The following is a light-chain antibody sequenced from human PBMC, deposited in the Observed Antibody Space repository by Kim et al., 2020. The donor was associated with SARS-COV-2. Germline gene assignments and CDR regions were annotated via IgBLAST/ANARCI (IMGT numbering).Light chain of an antibody. CDR3: AAWDDSLNGHWV. J-gene: IGLJ3*02. Sequence: QSVLTQPPSASGTPGQTVTISCSGGTSNIGVNAVSWYHHLPGTAPKLLIYKNNQRPSGVPARVSGSKSGTSASLAISGLQSEDEADYYCAAWDDSLNGHWVFGGWTQLTVL. CDR1: TSNIGVNA. V-gene: IGLV1-44*01. CDR2: KNN.